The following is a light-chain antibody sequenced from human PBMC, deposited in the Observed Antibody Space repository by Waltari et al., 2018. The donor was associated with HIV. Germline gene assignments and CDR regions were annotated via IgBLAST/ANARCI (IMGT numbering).Light chain of an antibody. V-gene: IGLV3-21*02. CDR2: NGS. CDR1: KIGSKS. J-gene: IGLJ1*01. CDR3: HVWDRSSDHHV. Sequence: SYVLTQPPSVSVAPGQTARITCGGNKIGSKSVHWYQQKAGQAPVLVVYNGSDRPSGITERFSGSRSGNTATRTISRVEAGDEADYYCHVWDRSSDHHVFGTGTKVTVL.